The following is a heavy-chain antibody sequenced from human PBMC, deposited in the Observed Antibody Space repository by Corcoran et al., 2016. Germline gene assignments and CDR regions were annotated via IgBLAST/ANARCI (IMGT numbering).Heavy chain of an antibody. J-gene: IGHJ4*02. CDR2: IYYSGST. V-gene: IGHV4-39*01. CDR3: GRHAPRYSSGWYLDY. Sequence: QLQLQESGPGLVKPSETLSLTCPVSGGSISSSSYYWGWIRQPPGKGLEWIGSIYYSGSTYYNPSLKSRVTISVDTSKNQFSLKLSSVTAADTAVYYCGRHAPRYSSGWYLDYWGQGTLVTVSS. CDR1: GGSISSSSYY. D-gene: IGHD6-19*01.